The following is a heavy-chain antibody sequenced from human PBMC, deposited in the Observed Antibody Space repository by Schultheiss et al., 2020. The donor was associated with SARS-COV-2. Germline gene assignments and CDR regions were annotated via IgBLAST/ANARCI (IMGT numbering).Heavy chain of an antibody. CDR2: IYYSGST. CDR3: ARGHSSGYYGVDV. D-gene: IGHD2-15*01. V-gene: IGHV4-59*01. J-gene: IGHJ6*02. Sequence: GSLRLSCAVYGGSFSGYYWSWIRQPPGKGLEWIGYIYYSGSTNYNPSLKSRVTISVDTSKNQFSLKLSSVTAADTAVYYCARGHSSGYYGVDVWGHGTTVTVSS. CDR1: GGSFSGYY.